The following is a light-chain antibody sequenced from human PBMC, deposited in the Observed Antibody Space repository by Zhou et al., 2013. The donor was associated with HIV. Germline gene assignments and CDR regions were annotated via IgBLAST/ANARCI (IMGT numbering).Light chain of an antibody. CDR1: QDISNY. V-gene: IGKV1-33*01. CDR3: QQYDNLPLT. J-gene: IGKJ4*01. Sequence: DIQMTQSPSSLSGSVGDRVTITCQASQDISNYLNWYQQKPGKAPKLLIYEGSTLETGVPSRFSGSGSGTDFTFTISSLQPEDIATYYCQQYDNLPLTFGGGTKVEIK. CDR2: EGS.